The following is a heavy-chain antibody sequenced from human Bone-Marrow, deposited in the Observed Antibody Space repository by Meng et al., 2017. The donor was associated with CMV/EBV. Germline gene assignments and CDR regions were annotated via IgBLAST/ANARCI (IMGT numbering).Heavy chain of an antibody. CDR3: ARDLRGTAATGTYFDY. CDR2: ISSSSSYI. J-gene: IGHJ4*02. D-gene: IGHD1-1*01. V-gene: IGHV3-21*01. CDR1: GFTFSSYS. Sequence: GGSLRLSCAASGFTFSSYSMNWVRQAPGKGLEWVSSISSSSSYIYYADSVKGRFTISRDNAKNALYLQMNSLRAEESAVYYCARDLRGTAATGTYFDYWGQGTLVTVSS.